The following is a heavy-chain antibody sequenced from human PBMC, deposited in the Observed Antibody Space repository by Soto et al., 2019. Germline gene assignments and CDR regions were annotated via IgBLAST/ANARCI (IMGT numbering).Heavy chain of an antibody. CDR1: GATFTSYA. J-gene: IGHJ4*02. Sequence: QVQLVQSGAEVKKPGSSVKVSGKASGATFTSYAISWVRQAPGQGLEWMGGIIPIFGTANYAQKFQGRVTITADESTSTAYMELSSLRSEDTAVYYCAREGASGSHIGYWGQGTLVTVSS. V-gene: IGHV1-69*01. D-gene: IGHD3-22*01. CDR3: AREGASGSHIGY. CDR2: IIPIFGTA.